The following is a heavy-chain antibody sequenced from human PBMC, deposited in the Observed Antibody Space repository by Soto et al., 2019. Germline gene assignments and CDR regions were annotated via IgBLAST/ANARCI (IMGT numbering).Heavy chain of an antibody. V-gene: IGHV3-30-3*01. Sequence: QVQLVESGGGVVQPGRSLRLSCAASGFTFISYAMHWVRQAPGKGLEWVAVISFDGSTEYYADSVKGRFTISRDNSKNTVYLQMNSLRPEDTAVYYCARSRHGSGSYTHFYYGLDVWGQGPTVTVSS. D-gene: IGHD3-10*01. CDR2: ISFDGSTE. J-gene: IGHJ6*02. CDR1: GFTFISYA. CDR3: ARSRHGSGSYTHFYYGLDV.